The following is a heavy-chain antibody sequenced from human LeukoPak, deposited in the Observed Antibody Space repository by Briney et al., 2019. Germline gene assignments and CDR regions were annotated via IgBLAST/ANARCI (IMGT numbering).Heavy chain of an antibody. CDR3: AKPYYVSGSYYYDAFDI. CDR2: ISGSGGST. J-gene: IGHJ3*02. V-gene: IGHV3-23*01. CDR1: GFTFSSYA. Sequence: QPGGSLRLSCAASGFTFSSYAMSWVRQAPGKGLEWVSAISGSGGSTYYADSVKGRFTISRDNSKNTLYLQMNSLRAEDTAVYSCAKPYYVSGSYYYDAFDIWGKGKMVTVS. D-gene: IGHD3-10*01.